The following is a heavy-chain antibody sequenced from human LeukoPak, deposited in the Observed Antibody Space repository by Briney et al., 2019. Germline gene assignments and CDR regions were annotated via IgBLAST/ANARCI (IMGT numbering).Heavy chain of an antibody. D-gene: IGHD3-3*01. CDR2: IKKKSDGATT. CDR3: TWSGLKIES. CDR1: GFTFSIAW. Sequence: GGSLRLSCAASGFTFSIAWMSWVRQAPGKGLEWLGQIKKKSDGATTAYAAPVKGRFTISRDDSKNTLSLQMNSLKTEDTALYYCTWSGLKIESWGQGTLVTVSS. V-gene: IGHV3-15*01. J-gene: IGHJ4*02.